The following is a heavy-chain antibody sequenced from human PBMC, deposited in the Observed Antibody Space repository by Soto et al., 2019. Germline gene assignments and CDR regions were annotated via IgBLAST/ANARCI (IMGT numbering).Heavy chain of an antibody. J-gene: IGHJ6*02. Sequence: PGGSLRLSCSASGFTFSSYAMHWVRQAPGKGLEYVSAISSNGGSTYYADSVKGRFTISRDNSKNTLYLQMSSLRAEDTAVYYCVKDFAEDYDFWSGYFAPFTNGYYYYGMDVWGQGTTVTVSS. CDR3: VKDFAEDYDFWSGYFAPFTNGYYYYGMDV. D-gene: IGHD3-3*01. V-gene: IGHV3-64D*08. CDR1: GFTFSSYA. CDR2: ISSNGGST.